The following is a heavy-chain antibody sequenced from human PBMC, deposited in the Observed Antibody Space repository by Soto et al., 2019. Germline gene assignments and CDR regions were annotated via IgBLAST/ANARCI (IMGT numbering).Heavy chain of an antibody. V-gene: IGHV1-2*02. Sequence: ASVKVSCKASGYTFTGYYMHWVRQAPGQGLEWMGWINPNSGGTNYAQKFQGRVTMTRDTSISTAYMELSRLRSDDTAVYYCARIKTPGIAAAGSHGMDVWGQGTTATVSS. CDR1: GYTFTGYY. CDR2: INPNSGGT. J-gene: IGHJ6*02. CDR3: ARIKTPGIAAAGSHGMDV. D-gene: IGHD6-13*01.